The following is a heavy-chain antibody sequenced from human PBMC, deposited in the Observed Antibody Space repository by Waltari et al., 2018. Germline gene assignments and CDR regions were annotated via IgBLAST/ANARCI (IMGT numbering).Heavy chain of an antibody. CDR2: IKSKANNFAT. D-gene: IGHD3-22*01. J-gene: IGHJ4*02. CDR1: GFTFNGSG. V-gene: IGHV3-73*02. Sequence: EVQLVESGGGLVQPGGSLKLSCAASGFTFNGSGMHWVRQASGKGRDGVGRIKSKANNFATVYAASVKGRFTISRDDSKNTAYLQMNSLKTEDTAVYYCSTVDSSGYYSYWGQGTLVTVSS. CDR3: STVDSSGYYSY.